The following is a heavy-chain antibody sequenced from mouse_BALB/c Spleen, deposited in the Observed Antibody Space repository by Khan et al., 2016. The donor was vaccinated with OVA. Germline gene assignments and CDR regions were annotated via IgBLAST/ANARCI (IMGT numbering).Heavy chain of an antibody. D-gene: IGHD1-1*01. Sequence: QVQLKESGPGLVAPSQSLSITCTVSGFSLTNYDISWIRQPPGKGLEWLAVIWTGGGTNYNSAFMSRLSLTKDNSKSQVFLKMNSLQTDDTAIYYCVRRGNYYGSFYWYFDVWGAGTTVTVSS. CDR3: VRRGNYYGSFYWYFDV. CDR1: GFSLTNYD. J-gene: IGHJ1*01. V-gene: IGHV2-9-2*01. CDR2: IWTGGGT.